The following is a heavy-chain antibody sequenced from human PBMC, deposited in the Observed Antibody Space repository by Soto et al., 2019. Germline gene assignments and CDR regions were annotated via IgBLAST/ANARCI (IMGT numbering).Heavy chain of an antibody. CDR3: AKDRGDVLVPTAGGFDP. J-gene: IGHJ5*02. D-gene: IGHD2-2*01. CDR2: IYSGGST. CDR1: GFTVSSNY. Sequence: PGGSLRLSCAASGFTVSSNYMSWVRQAPGKGLEWVSVIYSGGSTYYADSVRGRFTISRDNSKNTLYLQMNSLRAEDTAVYYCAKDRGDVLVPTAGGFDPWGQGPLVTVSS. V-gene: IGHV3-53*01.